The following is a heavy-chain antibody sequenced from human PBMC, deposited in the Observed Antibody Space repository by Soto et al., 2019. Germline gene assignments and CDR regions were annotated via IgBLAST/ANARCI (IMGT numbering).Heavy chain of an antibody. J-gene: IGHJ6*02. CDR1: GFTFSSYS. CDR2: ISSSSSYI. D-gene: IGHD5-12*01. CDR3: ARSRYSGYDWSYYYYGMDV. Sequence: PGGSLRLSCAASGFTFSSYSMNWVRQAPGKGLEWVSSISSSSSYIYYADSVKGRFTISRDNAKNSLYLQMNSLRAEDTAVYYCARSRYSGYDWSYYYYGMDVWGQGTTVTVSS. V-gene: IGHV3-21*01.